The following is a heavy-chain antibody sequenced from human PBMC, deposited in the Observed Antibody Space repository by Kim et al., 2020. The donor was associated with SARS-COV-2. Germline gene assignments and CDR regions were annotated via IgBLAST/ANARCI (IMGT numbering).Heavy chain of an antibody. Sequence: SETLSLTCAVYGGSFSGYYWSWIRQPPGKGLEWIGEINHSGSTNYNPSLKSRVTISVDTSKNQFSLKLSSVTAADTAVYYCARLAHQPYRLGRSGYHLYYFDYWGQGTLVTVSS. J-gene: IGHJ4*02. V-gene: IGHV4-34*01. CDR2: INHSGST. CDR1: GGSFSGYY. D-gene: IGHD3-22*01. CDR3: ARLAHQPYRLGRSGYHLYYFDY.